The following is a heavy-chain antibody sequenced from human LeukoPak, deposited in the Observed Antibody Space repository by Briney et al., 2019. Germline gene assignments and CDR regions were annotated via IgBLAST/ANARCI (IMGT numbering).Heavy chain of an antibody. CDR3: ANPRYDSSGYYYVD. D-gene: IGHD3-22*01. J-gene: IGHJ4*02. CDR1: GSSLSGLS. Sequence: GASVKVSCTVSGSSLSGLSMHWVRHSPPKGLEWLGGFHPEDDEIIYAQDFQGRVTMTEDTSTDTAYMELRSLRSEDTAVYYCANPRYDSSGYYYVDWGQGTLVTVSS. V-gene: IGHV1-24*01. CDR2: FHPEDDEI.